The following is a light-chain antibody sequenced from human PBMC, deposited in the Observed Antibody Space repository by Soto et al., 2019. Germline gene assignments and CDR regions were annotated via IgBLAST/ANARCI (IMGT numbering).Light chain of an antibody. CDR2: LAS. J-gene: IGKJ2*01. Sequence: DIQMTQSPSSVSASVGDSVSITCRASQGINSWLAWYQQKPGKAPKLLIYLASNLQTGVPSRFSGSGSGTDFTLAISSLQPEYFATYYCQQSNRFPYTFGQGTKLEIK. CDR3: QQSNRFPYT. CDR1: QGINSW. V-gene: IGKV1-12*01.